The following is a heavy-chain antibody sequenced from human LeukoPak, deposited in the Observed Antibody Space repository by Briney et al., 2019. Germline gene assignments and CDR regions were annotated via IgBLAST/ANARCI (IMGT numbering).Heavy chain of an antibody. J-gene: IGHJ3*02. CDR2: ITHTGST. Sequence: SETLSLTCAVYGGSFSGYYWSWIRQPPEKGLEWIGEITHTGSTNYNPSLKSRVTISVDRSKNQFSLKLSSVTAADTAVYFPYYYDSSGYSTDAFDIWGQGTMVTVSS. CDR3: YYYDSSGYSTDAFDI. V-gene: IGHV4-34*01. CDR1: GGSFSGYY. D-gene: IGHD3-22*01.